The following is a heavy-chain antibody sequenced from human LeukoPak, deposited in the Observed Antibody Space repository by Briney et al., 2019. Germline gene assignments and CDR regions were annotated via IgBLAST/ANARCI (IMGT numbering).Heavy chain of an antibody. J-gene: IGHJ5*02. D-gene: IGHD3-16*01. Sequence: SETLSLTCTVSGYSISSGYYWGWIRQPPAKGLEWIGYIHHNGFINYNLSLKSRVTISLGRSRNQFSLKMTSVTAADTAVYYCARRGTQRKGWNWLDPWGQGILVTVSS. V-gene: IGHV4-38-2*02. CDR3: ARRGTQRKGWNWLDP. CDR1: GYSISSGYY. CDR2: IHHNGFI.